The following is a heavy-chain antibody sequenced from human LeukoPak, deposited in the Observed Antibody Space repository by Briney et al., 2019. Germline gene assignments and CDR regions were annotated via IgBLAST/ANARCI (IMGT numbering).Heavy chain of an antibody. Sequence: ASVKVSCKASGYTFTGYYMHWVRQAPGQGLEWMGWTNPNSGGTNYAQKFQGRVTMTRDTSISTAYMELSRLRSDDTAVYYCARAFGYCSSTSCYYFDYWGQGTLVTVSS. CDR2: TNPNSGGT. V-gene: IGHV1-2*02. D-gene: IGHD2-2*01. CDR1: GYTFTGYY. CDR3: ARAFGYCSSTSCYYFDY. J-gene: IGHJ4*02.